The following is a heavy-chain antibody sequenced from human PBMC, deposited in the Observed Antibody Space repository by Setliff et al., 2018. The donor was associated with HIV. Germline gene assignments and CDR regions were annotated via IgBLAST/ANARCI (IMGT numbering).Heavy chain of an antibody. Sequence: SETLSLTCTVFVGSISSDYWSWIRQPPGQGLEWLGYIYYSGSTNYNPSLKSRVTISVDTSKNQFSLKLSSVTAADTAVYYCARYWQQLGAYAFDIWGQGAMVTVS. CDR3: ARYWQQLGAYAFDI. CDR1: VGSISSDY. J-gene: IGHJ3*02. V-gene: IGHV4-59*01. D-gene: IGHD6-13*01. CDR2: IYYSGST.